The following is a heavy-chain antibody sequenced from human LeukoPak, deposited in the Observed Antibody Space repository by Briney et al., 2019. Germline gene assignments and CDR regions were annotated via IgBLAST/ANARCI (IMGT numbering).Heavy chain of an antibody. CDR2: IYYSGST. J-gene: IGHJ6*03. CDR1: GCSISSSSYY. Sequence: PSETLSLTCTVSGCSISSSSYYWGWIRQPPGKGLEWIGRIYYSGSTYHNPSLKSRVTISVVTSNNQFSLKLRSVTAADTAVYYCAVGYCSSTSCPYYYYYYMDVWGKGTTVTVSS. V-gene: IGHV4-39*01. D-gene: IGHD2-2*01. CDR3: AVGYCSSTSCPYYYYYYMDV.